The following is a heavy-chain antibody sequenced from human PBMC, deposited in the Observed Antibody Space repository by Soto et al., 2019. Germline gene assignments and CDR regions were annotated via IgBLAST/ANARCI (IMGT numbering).Heavy chain of an antibody. CDR2: IKQDGSEK. J-gene: IGHJ4*02. CDR3: ARGTGAAVAADY. Sequence: EVQLVESGGGLVQPGGSLRLSCAASGFTFSSYWMSWVRQAPGKGLEWVANIKQDGSEKFYVDSVKGRFTISRDNAKNSVDRQMNSLRAEDTAVYYCARGTGAAVAADYWGQGTLVTVSS. D-gene: IGHD6-19*01. V-gene: IGHV3-7*01. CDR1: GFTFSSYW.